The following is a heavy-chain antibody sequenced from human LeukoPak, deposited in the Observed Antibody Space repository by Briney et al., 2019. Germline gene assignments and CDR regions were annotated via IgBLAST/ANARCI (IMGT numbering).Heavy chain of an antibody. D-gene: IGHD6-13*01. CDR3: ARRSSSSWYLGFDP. V-gene: IGHV4-30-4*08. CDR2: IHNSGST. CDR1: GGSISSDDYY. J-gene: IGHJ5*02. Sequence: SETLSLTCTVSGGSISSDDYYWNWIRQPPGKGLEWIGYIHNSGSTFYNPSLKSRVTISVDTPKKQVSLKLSSVTAADTAVYYCARRSSSSWYLGFDPWGQGTLVTVSS.